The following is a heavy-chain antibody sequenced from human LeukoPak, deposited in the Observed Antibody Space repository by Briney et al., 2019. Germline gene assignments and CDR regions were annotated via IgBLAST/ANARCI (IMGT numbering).Heavy chain of an antibody. CDR2: ISSSGSTI. CDR3: ARGRLYQLLPIQGWFDP. V-gene: IGHV3-11*04. J-gene: IGHJ5*02. CDR1: GFTFSDYY. Sequence: GGSLRLSCAASGFTFSDYYMSWIRQAPGKGLEWVSYISSSGSTIYYADSVKGRFTISRDNAKNSLYLQMNSLRAEDTAVYYCARGRLYQLLPIQGWFDPWGQGTLVTVSS. D-gene: IGHD2-2*01.